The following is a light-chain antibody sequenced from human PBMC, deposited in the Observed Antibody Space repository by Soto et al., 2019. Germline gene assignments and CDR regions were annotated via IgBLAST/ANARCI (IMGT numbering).Light chain of an antibody. J-gene: IGLJ2*01. Sequence: QSALTQPASVSGSPGQSITISCTGSSSDVGGYKYVSWYQQHPGKAPKLMIFEVSNRLSGVSNRFSGSKSGNTASLTISGLQAEDEGDYYCCSYTGGTTLVCGGGTKVTVL. CDR2: EVS. V-gene: IGLV2-14*01. CDR1: SSDVGGYKY. CDR3: CSYTGGTTLV.